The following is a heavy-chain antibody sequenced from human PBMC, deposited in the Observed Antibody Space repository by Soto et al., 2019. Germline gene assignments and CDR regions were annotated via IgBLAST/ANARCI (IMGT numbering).Heavy chain of an antibody. CDR1: GGSISSGGYY. V-gene: IGHV4-31*03. CDR2: ISYSGST. Sequence: QVQLQESGPGLVKPSQTLSLTCTVSGGSISSGGYYWSWIRQHPGKGLEWIGYISYSGSTYYNSSLKSRVNISVDTSKNQFSLKLTSVTAAATAVYYCAREGAGPKGSSSWPDDAFDIWGQGTMVTVSS. J-gene: IGHJ3*02. CDR3: AREGAGPKGSSSWPDDAFDI. D-gene: IGHD6-13*01.